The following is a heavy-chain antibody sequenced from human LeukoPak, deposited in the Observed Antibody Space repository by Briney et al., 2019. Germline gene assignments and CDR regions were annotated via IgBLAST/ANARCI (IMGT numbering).Heavy chain of an antibody. CDR3: TGHHQAYSRTY. Sequence: GALRLSCAASGFTFSSYGMSWVRQAPGKGLEWVSAISGSGGSTYYADSVKGRFTISRDNAKGTLYLQMSSLRAEDTAVYYCTGHHQAYSRTYWGQGTLVTVSS. V-gene: IGHV3-23*01. CDR1: GFTFSSYG. J-gene: IGHJ4*02. D-gene: IGHD4-11*01. CDR2: ISGSGGST.